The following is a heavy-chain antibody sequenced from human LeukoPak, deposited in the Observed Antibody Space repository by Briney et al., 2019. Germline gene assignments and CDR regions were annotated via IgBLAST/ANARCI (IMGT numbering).Heavy chain of an antibody. CDR2: TSYSGST. CDR3: ARHRYYDSSGYVYFDY. V-gene: IGHV4-59*08. D-gene: IGHD3-22*01. Sequence: SETLSLTCTVSGGSITSYYWNWIRQPPGKGLEWIGYTSYSGSTNYNPSLKSRATLSVDTSKNQLSLKLSSVTAADTAVYYCARHRYYDSSGYVYFDYWGQGTLVTVSS. J-gene: IGHJ4*02. CDR1: GGSITSYY.